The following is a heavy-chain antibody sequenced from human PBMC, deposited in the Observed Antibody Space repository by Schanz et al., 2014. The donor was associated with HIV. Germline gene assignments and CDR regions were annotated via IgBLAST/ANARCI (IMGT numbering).Heavy chain of an antibody. V-gene: IGHV1-18*01. CDR3: ARDFTMLTCPDY. CDR2: ISTSNGNT. J-gene: IGHJ4*02. D-gene: IGHD3-9*01. Sequence: QVQLVQSGAEVKKPGASVRVSCKTSGYIFTSNVISWVRQAPGQGLEWMGWISTSNGNTNYAQKFQGRVTMTTDTSTSTAYMELRSLRSDDTAVYYCARDFTMLTCPDYWGQGTLVAVSS. CDR1: GYIFTSNV.